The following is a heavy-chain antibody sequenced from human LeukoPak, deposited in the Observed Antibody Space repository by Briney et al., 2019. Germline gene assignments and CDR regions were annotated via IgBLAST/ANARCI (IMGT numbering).Heavy chain of an antibody. CDR2: INPNSGGT. V-gene: IGHV1-2*02. CDR3: ARVYDVWSGYLFDY. CDR1: GYTFTGYY. Sequence: ASVKVSCKASGYTFTGYYMHWVRQAPGQGLEWMGWINPNSGGTNYAQKFQGRVTMTRDTSISTAYMELSRLRSDDTAVYYCARVYDVWSGYLFDYWAQGTLVTVSS. D-gene: IGHD3-3*01. J-gene: IGHJ4*02.